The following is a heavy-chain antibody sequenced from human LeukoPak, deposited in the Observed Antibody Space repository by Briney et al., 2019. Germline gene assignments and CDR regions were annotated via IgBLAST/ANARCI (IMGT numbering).Heavy chain of an antibody. Sequence: GASVKVSCRASGYTFTSYGISGVRQAPGQGLEWMGWISAYNGNTNYAQKLQGRVTMTTDTSTSTAYMELRSLRSDDTAVYYCARDLRIFGVPSEDYWGQGTLVTVSS. CDR2: ISAYNGNT. D-gene: IGHD3-3*01. V-gene: IGHV1-18*01. CDR1: GYTFTSYG. J-gene: IGHJ4*02. CDR3: ARDLRIFGVPSEDY.